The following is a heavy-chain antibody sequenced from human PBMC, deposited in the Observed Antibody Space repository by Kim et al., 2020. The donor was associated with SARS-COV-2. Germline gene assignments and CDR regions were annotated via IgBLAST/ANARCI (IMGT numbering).Heavy chain of an antibody. D-gene: IGHD3-16*01. Sequence: GGSLRLSCAASGFTFDDYDMHWVRQAPGKGLEWVSGISGNSVNMGYAYSVKGRFTISRDNAKNSLYLLMNSLRAEDTALYYCSKSSRGSYGTLEYWGQGTLVTVSS. V-gene: IGHV3-9*01. CDR1: GFTFDDYD. CDR3: SKSSRGSYGTLEY. CDR2: ISGNSVNM. J-gene: IGHJ4*02.